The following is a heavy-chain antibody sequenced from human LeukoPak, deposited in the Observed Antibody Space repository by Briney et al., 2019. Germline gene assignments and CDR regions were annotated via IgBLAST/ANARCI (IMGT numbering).Heavy chain of an antibody. CDR3: ARELFSNYNGMDV. CDR2: INPSGGST. Sequence: ASVKVSCKASGDTFTNYYMHWVRQAPGQGLEWMGVINPSGGSTTYAQKFRGRVTMTRDTSTSTVYMELSSLGSEDTAVYYCARELFSNYNGMDVWGQGTTVTVSS. V-gene: IGHV1-46*01. J-gene: IGHJ6*02. CDR1: GDTFTNYY.